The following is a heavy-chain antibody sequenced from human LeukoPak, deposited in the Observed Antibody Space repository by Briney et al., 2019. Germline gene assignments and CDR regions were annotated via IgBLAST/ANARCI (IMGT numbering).Heavy chain of an antibody. D-gene: IGHD6-6*01. Sequence: GGSLRLSCAASGFTFSSYGMHWVRQAPGKGLEWVAVIWYDGSNKYYADSVKGRFTISRDNSKNTLYLQMNSLRAEDTAVYYCAKGGPYSSSFDYWGQGTLVTVSS. J-gene: IGHJ4*02. V-gene: IGHV3-33*06. CDR1: GFTFSSYG. CDR2: IWYDGSNK. CDR3: AKGGPYSSSFDY.